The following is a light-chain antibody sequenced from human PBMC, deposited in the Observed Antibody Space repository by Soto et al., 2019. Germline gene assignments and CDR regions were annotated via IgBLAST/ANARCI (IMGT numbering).Light chain of an antibody. J-gene: IGLJ2*01. CDR3: SSYISSSTFVV. V-gene: IGLV2-14*01. CDR1: SSDVGGYDY. Sequence: QSVLTQPASVSGSPGQSITISCTGTSSDVGGYDYVSWYQQHPGKAPKLVLYGVSYRPSGISARFSGSKFQNTASLTISGLQAEDEADYYCSSYISSSTFVVFGGGTKLTVL. CDR2: GVS.